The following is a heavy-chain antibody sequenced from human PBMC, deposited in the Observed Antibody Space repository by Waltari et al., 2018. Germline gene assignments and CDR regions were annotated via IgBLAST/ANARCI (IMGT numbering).Heavy chain of an antibody. CDR3: VRHRTTYPLEIDY. Sequence: EVQLVQSGAEVKKPEESPRISCEGSGYSFTCHWIRRVRQIPGKGLEWVGRIDPSDSFRNYGPAFEGHVTISVDQSLRTADLQWDSLKASDTAIYYCVRHRTTYPLEIDYWGQGTLVTVSS. D-gene: IGHD2-2*01. CDR2: IDPSDSFR. CDR1: GYSFTCHW. J-gene: IGHJ4*02. V-gene: IGHV5-10-1*01.